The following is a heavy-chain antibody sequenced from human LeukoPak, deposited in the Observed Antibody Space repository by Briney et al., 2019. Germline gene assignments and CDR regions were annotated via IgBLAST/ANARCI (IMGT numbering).Heavy chain of an antibody. V-gene: IGHV3-7*01. CDR3: ATTFHYCRRGICAL. Sequence: GGSLRLFCASSGLIFRSYWMSWVRQAPGKGLEGVANIHSDGCVKNYVDSVKSRFRISRDNAENSLYLHMNSLRGEHTAVFYCATTFHYCRRGICALGGQRTLVTVHS. CDR1: GLIFRSYW. D-gene: IGHD2/OR15-2a*01. J-gene: IGHJ4*02. CDR2: IHSDGCVK.